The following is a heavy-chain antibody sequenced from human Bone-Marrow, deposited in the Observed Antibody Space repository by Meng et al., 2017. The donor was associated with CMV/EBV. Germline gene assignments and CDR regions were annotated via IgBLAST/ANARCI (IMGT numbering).Heavy chain of an antibody. J-gene: IGHJ6*02. CDR3: ARSWDGYPRLSGMEA. V-gene: IGHV3-30*04. CDR2: TSKDGTKN. Sequence: GESLKISCVASGFTFSGYAMHWVRQAPGKGLEWVAQTSKDGTKNDYAESVQGRFTISRDNSNNTLSLQMNSLRDEDTAIYHCARSWDGYPRLSGMEAWGQGTTVTVSS. D-gene: IGHD6-25*01. CDR1: GFTFSGYA.